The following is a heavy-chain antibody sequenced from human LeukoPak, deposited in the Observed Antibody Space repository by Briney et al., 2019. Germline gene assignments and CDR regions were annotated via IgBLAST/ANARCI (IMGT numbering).Heavy chain of an antibody. CDR1: GGTFSSYA. J-gene: IGHJ4*02. CDR2: IIPIFGTA. V-gene: IGHV1-69*05. CDR3: ARDQIAARTIV. D-gene: IGHD6-6*01. Sequence: ASVKVSCKASGGTFSSYAISWVRRAPGQGLEWMGRIIPIFGTANYAQKFQGRVTITTDESTSTAYMELSSLRSVDTAVYYCARDQIAARTIVWGQGTLVTVSS.